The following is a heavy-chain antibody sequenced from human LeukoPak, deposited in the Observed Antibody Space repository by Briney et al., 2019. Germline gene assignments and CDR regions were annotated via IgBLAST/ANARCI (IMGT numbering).Heavy chain of an antibody. V-gene: IGHV3-23*01. CDR3: AELGITMIGGV. CDR2: ISGSGDST. CDR1: GFTLRSYV. D-gene: IGHD3-10*02. Sequence: GGSLRLSCVASGFTLRSYVMNWVRQTPGKGLEWVSSISGSGDSTFYADSVKGRFSISRDNAKNSLYLQMNSLRAEDTAVYYCAELGITMIGGVWGKGTTVTISS. J-gene: IGHJ6*04.